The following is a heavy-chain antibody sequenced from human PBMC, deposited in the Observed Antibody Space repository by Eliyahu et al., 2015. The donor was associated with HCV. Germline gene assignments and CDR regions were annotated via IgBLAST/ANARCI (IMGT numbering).Heavy chain of an antibody. D-gene: IGHD4-17*01. Sequence: EVQLLESGGGLVQPGGSLRLSWVVSGFTFSSYAMSWVRQAPGKGLEWVSTISGRGDDSHYSDSVKGRFTISRDNSKNTLYLQMDSLRAEDTAVYFCARPVYGDYGYYPNWGQGTQVTLS. CDR3: ARPVYGDYGYYPN. CDR2: ISGRGDDS. J-gene: IGHJ4*02. V-gene: IGHV3-23*01. CDR1: GFTFSSYA.